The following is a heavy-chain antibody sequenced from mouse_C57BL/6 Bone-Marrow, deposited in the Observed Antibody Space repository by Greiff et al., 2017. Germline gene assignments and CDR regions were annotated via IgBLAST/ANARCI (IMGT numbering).Heavy chain of an antibody. CDR1: GYSITSGYD. D-gene: IGHD4-1*01. CDR3: ARLGRRYYFDY. Sequence: EVKLLESGPGMVKPSQSLSLTCTVTGYSITSGYDWHWIRHFPGNKLEWMGYISYSGSTNYNPSLKSRISITHDTSKNHFFLKLNSVTTEDTATYYCARLGRRYYFDYWGQGTTLTVSS. J-gene: IGHJ2*01. V-gene: IGHV3-1*01. CDR2: ISYSGST.